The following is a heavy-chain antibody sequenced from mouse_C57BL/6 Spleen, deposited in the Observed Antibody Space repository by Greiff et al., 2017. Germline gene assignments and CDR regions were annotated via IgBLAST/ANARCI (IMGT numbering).Heavy chain of an antibody. V-gene: IGHV1-15*01. Sequence: QVQLQQSGAELVRPGASVTLSCKASGYTFTDYEMHWVKQTPVHGLEWIGAIEPETGGTAYNQKFKGKAILTADKSSSTAYMELRSLTSEDSAVYYCTSSYYGNSAWFAYWGQGALVTVSA. CDR3: TSSYYGNSAWFAY. J-gene: IGHJ3*01. D-gene: IGHD2-10*01. CDR2: IEPETGGT. CDR1: GYTFTDYE.